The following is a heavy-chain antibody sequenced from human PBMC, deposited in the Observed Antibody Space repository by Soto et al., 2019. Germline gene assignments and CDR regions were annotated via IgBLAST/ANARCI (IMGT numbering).Heavy chain of an antibody. Sequence: GGSLRLSCVTSGFPFSDYAMTWVREAPGEGLEWVSALSGSGVSTYYADSVMGRLTISRDNSKNTVYLQMNSLRAEDTAVYYCAKIESRFFYDSTGYYPFDHWGQGT. J-gene: IGHJ4*02. CDR2: LSGSGVST. D-gene: IGHD3-22*01. V-gene: IGHV3-23*01. CDR3: AKIESRFFYDSTGYYPFDH. CDR1: GFPFSDYA.